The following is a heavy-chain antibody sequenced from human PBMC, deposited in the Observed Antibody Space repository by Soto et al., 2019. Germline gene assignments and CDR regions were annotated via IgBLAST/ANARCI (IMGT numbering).Heavy chain of an antibody. CDR2: IIPIFGTA. CDR3: ARDDPTAMGFFDY. V-gene: IGHV1-69*13. CDR1: GGTFSSYA. Sequence: GASVKVSCKASGGTFSSYAISWVRQAPGQGLEWMGGIIPIFGTANYAQKFQGRDTITADESTSTAYMELSSLRSEDTAVYYCARDDPTAMGFFDYWGQGTLVTVSS. J-gene: IGHJ4*02. D-gene: IGHD5-18*01.